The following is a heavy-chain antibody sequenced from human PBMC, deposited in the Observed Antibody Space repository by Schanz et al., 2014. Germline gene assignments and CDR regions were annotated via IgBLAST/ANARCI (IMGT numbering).Heavy chain of an antibody. CDR3: AKTPREYCNYDNCPNWFDS. CDR1: GFTFSNYW. D-gene: IGHD2-15*01. J-gene: IGHJ5*01. Sequence: EVQLVASGGGLVQPGGSLRLSCAASGFTFSNYWMHWVRQAPGKGLVWVSRINGDGSRTAYADSVKGRFTISRDNSKNTLYLQMNSLRAEDTAMYYCAKTPREYCNYDNCPNWFDSWGQGTLVTVSS. V-gene: IGHV3-74*01. CDR2: INGDGSRT.